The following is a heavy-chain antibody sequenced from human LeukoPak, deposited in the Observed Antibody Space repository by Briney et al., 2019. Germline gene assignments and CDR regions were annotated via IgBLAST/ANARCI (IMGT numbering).Heavy chain of an antibody. D-gene: IGHD6-19*01. CDR2: ILESVRT. CDR3: ASPKSSGWWPFDY. Sequence: SETLSLTRTVSGGSLTRSNSYWAWISQPPGEGLGWHGSILESVRTSYHPSLKSRVTISVDTSKNQFSLELTSVTAADRPVYYCASPKSSGWWPFDYWGQGTLVTVSS. V-gene: IGHV4-39*01. CDR1: GGSLTRSNSY. J-gene: IGHJ4*02.